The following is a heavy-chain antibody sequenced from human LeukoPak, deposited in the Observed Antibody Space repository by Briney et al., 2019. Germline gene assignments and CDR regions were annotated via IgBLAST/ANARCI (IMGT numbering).Heavy chain of an antibody. V-gene: IGHV4-34*01. J-gene: IGHJ3*02. Sequence: SETLSLTCAVYGGSLSGYYWSWIRQPPGKGLEWIGEINHSGSTNYNPSLKSRVTISVDTSKNQFSLKLSSVTAADTAVYYCARGLDYGDFDIWGQGTMVTVSS. CDR2: INHSGST. D-gene: IGHD4-17*01. CDR1: GGSLSGYY. CDR3: ARGLDYGDFDI.